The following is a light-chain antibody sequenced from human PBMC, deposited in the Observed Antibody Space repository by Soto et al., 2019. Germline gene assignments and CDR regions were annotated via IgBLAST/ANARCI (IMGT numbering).Light chain of an antibody. CDR2: GAS. J-gene: IGKJ5*01. Sequence: VLTQSPATLSVSPGDSATLSCRASQSVSSYLAWYQQKPGQAPRLLIYGASSRATGIPDRLSGSGSGTDVTLTISRLQPEDFAVYYCQQYGSSPLTFGQGTRREI. V-gene: IGKV3-20*01. CDR3: QQYGSSPLT. CDR1: QSVSSY.